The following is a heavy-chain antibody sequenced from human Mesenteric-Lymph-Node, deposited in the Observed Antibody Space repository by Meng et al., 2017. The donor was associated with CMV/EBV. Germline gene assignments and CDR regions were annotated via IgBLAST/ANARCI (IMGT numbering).Heavy chain of an antibody. CDR1: GFTFDEYG. CDR3: ARVLAARPDY. J-gene: IGHJ4*02. V-gene: IGHV3-20*04. D-gene: IGHD6-6*01. CDR2: INWNGDST. Sequence: GESLKISCTASGFTFDEYGMSWVRQAPGKGLEWVSGINWNGDSTGYADSVKGRFTISRDNAKNSLYLQMNSLRAEDTAVYYCARVLAARPDYWGQGTLVTVSS.